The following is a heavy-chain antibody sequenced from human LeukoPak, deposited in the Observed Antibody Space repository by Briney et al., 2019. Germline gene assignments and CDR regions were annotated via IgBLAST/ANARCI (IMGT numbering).Heavy chain of an antibody. D-gene: IGHD1-7*01. Sequence: GGSLRLSCAASGFTFSDYSMNWVRQAPGKGLEDLSYINSDGKTTWYADSVKGRFTASRDNAKNSLYLQMNSLRVEDMAVYYCAKDDPIITGTLMEDAFDIWGQGTMVTVSS. CDR3: AKDDPIITGTLMEDAFDI. J-gene: IGHJ3*02. CDR2: INSDGKTT. V-gene: IGHV3-48*01. CDR1: GFTFSDYS.